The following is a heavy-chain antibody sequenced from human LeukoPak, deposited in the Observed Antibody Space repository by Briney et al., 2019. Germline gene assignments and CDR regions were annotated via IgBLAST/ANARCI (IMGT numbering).Heavy chain of an antibody. CDR2: IYYSGST. D-gene: IGHD1-26*01. CDR3: ARDRRGSGSYLSPFDY. V-gene: IGHV4-39*07. J-gene: IGHJ4*02. Sequence: SETLSLTCTVSGGSISSSSYYWGWIRQPPGKGLEWIGSIYYSGSTYYNPSLKSRVTISVDTSKNQFSLKLSSVTAADTAVYYCARDRRGSGSYLSPFDYWGQGTLVTVSS. CDR1: GGSISSSSYY.